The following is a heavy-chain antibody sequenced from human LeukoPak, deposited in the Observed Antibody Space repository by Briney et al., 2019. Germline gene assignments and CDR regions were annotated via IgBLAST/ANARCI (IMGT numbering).Heavy chain of an antibody. V-gene: IGHV1-69*05. CDR1: GGTFSSYA. J-gene: IGHJ6*03. CDR3: AGSGSYSRTSYYYYYYMDV. Sequence: GASVKVSCKASGGTFSSYAISWVRQAPGQGLEWMGGIIPIFGTANYAQKFQGRVTITTDESTSTAYMELSSLRSEDTAVYYCAGSGSYSRTSYYYYYYMDVWGKGTTVTVSS. D-gene: IGHD1-26*01. CDR2: IIPIFGTA.